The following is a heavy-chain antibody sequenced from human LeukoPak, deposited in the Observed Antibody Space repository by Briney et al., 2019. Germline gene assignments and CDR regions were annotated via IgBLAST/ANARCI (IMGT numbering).Heavy chain of an antibody. Sequence: GGSLRLSCAASGFTFSGYPIHWVRQAPGKGLVWVSRINSDGSSTSYADSVKGRFTISRDNAKNTVYLQMNSLRAEDTAVYYCARDAFGVDKSPFWGQGTLVTVSS. CDR1: GFTFSGYP. CDR2: INSDGSST. D-gene: IGHD3-3*01. J-gene: IGHJ4*02. V-gene: IGHV3-74*01. CDR3: ARDAFGVDKSPF.